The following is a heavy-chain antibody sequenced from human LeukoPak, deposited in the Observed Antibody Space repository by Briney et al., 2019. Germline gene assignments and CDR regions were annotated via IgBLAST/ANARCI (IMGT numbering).Heavy chain of an antibody. CDR3: ARSYWELLPPVAFDI. CDR2: ISSSSSYI. CDR1: GFTFSSYS. J-gene: IGHJ3*02. V-gene: IGHV3-21*01. Sequence: GGSLRLSCAASGFTFSSYSMNWVRQAPGKGLEWVSSISSSSSYIYYADSVKGRFTISRDNAKNSLYLQMNSLRAEDTAVYYCARSYWELLPPVAFDIWGQGAMVTVSS. D-gene: IGHD1-26*01.